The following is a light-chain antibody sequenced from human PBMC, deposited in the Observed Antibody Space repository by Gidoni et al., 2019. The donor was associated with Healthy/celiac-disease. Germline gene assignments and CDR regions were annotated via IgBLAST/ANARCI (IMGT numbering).Light chain of an antibody. Sequence: DIQMHQSPSSLSASVGERVTITCRASQSISSYFNWSQQKPGKAPKLLIYAASSLQSGVPSRFSGSGSGTDFTLTISSLLPEDFATYYCQQSYSTPRCSFGQGTKLEIK. V-gene: IGKV1-39*01. CDR2: AAS. CDR1: QSISSY. CDR3: QQSYSTPRCS. J-gene: IGKJ2*04.